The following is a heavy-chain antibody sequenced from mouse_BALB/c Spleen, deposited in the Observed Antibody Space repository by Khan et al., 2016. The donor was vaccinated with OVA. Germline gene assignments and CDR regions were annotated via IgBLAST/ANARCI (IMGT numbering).Heavy chain of an antibody. D-gene: IGHD2-3*01. J-gene: IGHJ3*01. V-gene: IGHV14-1*02. Sequence: VQLKQSGAELVRPRALVKLSCKASGFNIKDYYIHWVKQRPEQGLEWIGWIDPENANTIYDPKFLGKATITADTSSNTAYLQLSSLTSEDAAVYYCARDGYSPWFAYWGQGTLVTVSA. CDR3: ARDGYSPWFAY. CDR2: IDPENANT. CDR1: GFNIKDYY.